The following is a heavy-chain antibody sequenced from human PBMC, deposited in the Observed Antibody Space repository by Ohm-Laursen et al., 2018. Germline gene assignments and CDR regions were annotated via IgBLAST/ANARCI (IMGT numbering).Heavy chain of an antibody. CDR3: ARDQRSHHGNYYGMDV. D-gene: IGHD4-23*01. V-gene: IGHV1-18*01. CDR1: GYTFTSYG. J-gene: IGHJ6*02. CDR2: ISAYSGNT. Sequence: ASVKVSCKASGYTFTSYGISWVRQAPGQGLEWMAWISAYSGNTYYAQSFQGRVTMTTDTSTNRAYMELRSLRSDDTAVYYCARDQRSHHGNYYGMDVWGQGTTVTVSS.